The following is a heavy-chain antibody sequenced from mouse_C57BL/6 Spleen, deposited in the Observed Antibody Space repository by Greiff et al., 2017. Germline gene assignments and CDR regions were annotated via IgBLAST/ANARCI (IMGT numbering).Heavy chain of an antibody. V-gene: IGHV1-69*01. CDR2: IDPSDSYT. Sequence: QVQLQQPGAELVMPGASVKLSCKASGYTFTSYWMHWVKQRPGQGLEWIGEIDPSDSYTNYNQKFKGKSTLTVDKSSSTAYMQLSSLTSEDSAVHYCARRSYGSSHYWYFDVWGTGTTVTVSS. J-gene: IGHJ1*03. D-gene: IGHD1-1*01. CDR3: ARRSYGSSHYWYFDV. CDR1: GYTFTSYW.